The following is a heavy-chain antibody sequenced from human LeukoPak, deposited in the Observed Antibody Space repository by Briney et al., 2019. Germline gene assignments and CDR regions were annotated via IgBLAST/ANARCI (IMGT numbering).Heavy chain of an antibody. Sequence: SETLSLTCTVSGGSISSSSYYCGWIRQPPGKGLEWFWSIYYSGSTYYNPSLKSRVTISVDTSKNQFSLKPSSATTADTAVHYCARDTPTKTSYAFWSGYATGGGFDPWGQGTLVTVSS. CDR3: ARDTPTKTSYAFWSGYATGGGFDP. CDR2: IYYSGST. V-gene: IGHV4-39*07. CDR1: GGSISSSSYY. D-gene: IGHD3-3*01. J-gene: IGHJ5*02.